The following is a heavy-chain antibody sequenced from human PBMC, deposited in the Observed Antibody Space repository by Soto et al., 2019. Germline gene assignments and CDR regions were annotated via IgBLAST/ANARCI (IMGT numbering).Heavy chain of an antibody. J-gene: IGHJ6*02. Sequence: GESLNISCKGSGYSFTSYWIGWVRQMPGKGLEWMGIIYPGDSDTRYSPSFQGQVTISADKSISTAYLQWSSLKASDTAMYYCARHYYGSGSYPASGMDVWGQGTTVTVSS. CDR1: GYSFTSYW. CDR2: IYPGDSDT. D-gene: IGHD3-10*01. V-gene: IGHV5-51*01. CDR3: ARHYYGSGSYPASGMDV.